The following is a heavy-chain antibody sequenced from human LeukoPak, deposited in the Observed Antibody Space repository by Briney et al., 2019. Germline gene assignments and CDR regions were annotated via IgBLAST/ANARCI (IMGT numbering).Heavy chain of an antibody. CDR1: GFTVSSNY. Sequence: GGSLRLSCAASGFTVSSNYMSWVRQAPGKGLEWVSVIYSGGSTYYADSVKGRFTISRDNSRNTLYLQMNSLRAEDTAVYYCARATYYYDSSGYYYPPPFDYWGQGTLVTVSS. V-gene: IGHV3-53*01. CDR2: IYSGGST. J-gene: IGHJ4*02. D-gene: IGHD3-22*01. CDR3: ARATYYYDSSGYYYPPPFDY.